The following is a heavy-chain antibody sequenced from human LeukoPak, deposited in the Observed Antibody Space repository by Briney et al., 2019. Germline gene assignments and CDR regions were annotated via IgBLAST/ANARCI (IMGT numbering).Heavy chain of an antibody. J-gene: IGHJ4*02. Sequence: GSLRLSCAASGFTFSSYAMHWVRQAPGKGLEWVAVISYDGSNKYYADSVKGRFTISRDNSKNTLYLQMNSLRAEDTAVYYCARDRQQLVLGYFDYWGQGTLVTVSS. V-gene: IGHV3-30*04. CDR3: ARDRQQLVLGYFDY. D-gene: IGHD6-6*01. CDR1: GFTFSSYA. CDR2: ISYDGSNK.